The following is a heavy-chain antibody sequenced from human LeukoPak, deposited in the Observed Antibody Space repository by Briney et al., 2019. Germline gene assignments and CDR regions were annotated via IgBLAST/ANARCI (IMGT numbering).Heavy chain of an antibody. CDR1: GYTFTSYG. V-gene: IGHV1-18*01. J-gene: IGHJ4*02. CDR3: ARAFDSSGWYFRSVTGGYFDY. D-gene: IGHD6-19*01. Sequence: VASVKVSCKASGYTFTSYGISWVRQAPGQGLEWMGWISAYNGNTNYAQKLQGRVTMTTDTSTSTAYMELRSLRSDDTAVYYCARAFDSSGWYFRSVTGGYFDYWGQGTLVTVSS. CDR2: ISAYNGNT.